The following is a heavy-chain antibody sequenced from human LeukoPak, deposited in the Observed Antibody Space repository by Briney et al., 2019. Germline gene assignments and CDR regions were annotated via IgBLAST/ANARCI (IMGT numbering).Heavy chain of an antibody. Sequence: PGGSLRLSCAAPGFTVSSNYLSWVRQASGKWLHWVSVIYSGSSTYYADSVKGRFNISRDISKNTVYLQMNSLRAEDTAVYYCARSGVLRYFGNSWGQGTLVTVSS. V-gene: IGHV3-66*01. CDR3: ARSGVLRYFGNS. D-gene: IGHD3-9*01. CDR2: IYSGSST. CDR1: GFTVSSNY. J-gene: IGHJ4*02.